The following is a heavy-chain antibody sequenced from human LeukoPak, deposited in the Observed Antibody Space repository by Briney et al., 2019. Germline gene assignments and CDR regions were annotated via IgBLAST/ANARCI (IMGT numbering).Heavy chain of an antibody. CDR3: ASNWSDFDY. V-gene: IGHV4-38-2*02. CDR1: GYSISSSHY. J-gene: IGHJ4*02. D-gene: IGHD1-1*01. Sequence: SETLSLTCTVSGYSISSSHYWGSIRQPPGKGLEWIGSIYEGETTYYNPSLKTRLTISLDTSKNQFSLKLSSVTAADTAVYYCASNWSDFDYWGQGILVTVSS. CDR2: IYEGETT.